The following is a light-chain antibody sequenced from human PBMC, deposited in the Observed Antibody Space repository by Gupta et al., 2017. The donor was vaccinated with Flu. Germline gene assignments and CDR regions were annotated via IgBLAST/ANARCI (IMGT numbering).Light chain of an antibody. V-gene: IGKV3-20*01. J-gene: IGKJ3*01. CDR2: GAS. CDR1: Y. Sequence: YGAWYHQKPGQAPSSLISGASKRGTGILDRGSGSGCGTVFTLIINRLEPEDFAVYYCQQDGGTTGFGPGTRVDIK. CDR3: QQDGGTTG.